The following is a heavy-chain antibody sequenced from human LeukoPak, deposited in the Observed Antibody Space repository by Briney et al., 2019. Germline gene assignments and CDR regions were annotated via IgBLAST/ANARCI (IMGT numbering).Heavy chain of an antibody. D-gene: IGHD2-21*02. CDR2: ISYDGSNK. V-gene: IGHV3-30*18. Sequence: PGGSLRLSCAASGFTFSSYGMHWVRQAPGKGLEWVAVISYDGSNKYYADSVKGRFTISGDNSKNTLYLQMNSLRAEDTAVYYCAKDLVGDFDAFDIWGQGTMVTVSS. CDR1: GFTFSSYG. J-gene: IGHJ3*02. CDR3: AKDLVGDFDAFDI.